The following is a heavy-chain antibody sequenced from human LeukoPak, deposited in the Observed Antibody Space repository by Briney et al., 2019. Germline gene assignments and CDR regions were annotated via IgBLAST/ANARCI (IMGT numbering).Heavy chain of an antibody. Sequence: GGSLRLSCAASGFTFSSYSMNWVRQAPGKGLEWVSSISSSSSYIYYAGSVKGRFTISRDNAKNSLYVQMNSLRAEDTAVYYCARDPYSGLFDSWGQGTLVTVSS. V-gene: IGHV3-21*01. D-gene: IGHD4-11*01. CDR2: ISSSSSYI. J-gene: IGHJ4*02. CDR3: ARDPYSGLFDS. CDR1: GFTFSSYS.